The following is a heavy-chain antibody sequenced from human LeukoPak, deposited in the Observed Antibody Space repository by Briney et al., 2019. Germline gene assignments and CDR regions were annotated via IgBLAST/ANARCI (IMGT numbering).Heavy chain of an antibody. D-gene: IGHD2-21*02. CDR3: ARGKTMVYCGGDCYRFDN. CDR2: INPNSGGT. V-gene: IGHV1-2*02. Sequence: ASVKVSCKASGYTFIVYYMHWVRQAPGQGLEWVGWINPNSGGTNYAQKFQGRVTMTRDTSISTAYMELSRLLSGDTAVYYCARGKTMVYCGGDCYRFDNWGQGTLVTVSS. CDR1: GYTFIVYY. J-gene: IGHJ4*02.